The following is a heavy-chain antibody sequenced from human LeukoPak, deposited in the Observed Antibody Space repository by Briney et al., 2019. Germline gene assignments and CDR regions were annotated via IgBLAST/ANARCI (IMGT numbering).Heavy chain of an antibody. Sequence: PSESLSLACTASGGSISSNSWSWVRQPPGKGLEWIGYIYDSGTTAYNPTFKSGATISEDMYKDQSSLKLKAMTAADTAMDDCARSTGCRSYFDHWGQGILVTVSS. CDR1: GGSISSNS. V-gene: IGHV4-59*01. CDR2: IYDSGTT. J-gene: IGHJ4*02. D-gene: IGHD5/OR15-5a*01. CDR3: ARSTGCRSYFDH.